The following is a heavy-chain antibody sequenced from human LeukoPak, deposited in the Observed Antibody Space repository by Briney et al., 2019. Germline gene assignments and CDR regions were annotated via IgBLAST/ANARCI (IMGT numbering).Heavy chain of an antibody. Sequence: TSETLSLTCTVSGGSISSYYWSWIRQPAGKGLEWIGRIYSSGSTNYNPSLKSRVTMSVDTSKNQFSLKLTSVTAADTAVYYCARRDYYDSSGYCNLWGRGTLVTVSS. J-gene: IGHJ2*01. D-gene: IGHD3-22*01. CDR2: IYSSGST. CDR3: ARRDYYDSSGYCNL. V-gene: IGHV4-4*07. CDR1: GGSISSYY.